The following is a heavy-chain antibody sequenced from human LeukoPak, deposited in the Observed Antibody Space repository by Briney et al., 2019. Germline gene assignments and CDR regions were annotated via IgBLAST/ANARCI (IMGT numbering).Heavy chain of an antibody. CDR1: GFTFRSYW. CDR2: INQDRSQK. V-gene: IGHV3-7*03. CDR3: ARDRGYGSGSYYIRVFDY. D-gene: IGHD3-10*01. Sequence: GGSLRLSCAASGFTFRSYWMSWVRQAPGKGREWVANINQDRSQKYYVDSVRGRFTISRDNAKSSLFLQMNSLRAEDTAVYYCARDRGYGSGSYYIRVFDYWGQGTLVTVSS. J-gene: IGHJ4*02.